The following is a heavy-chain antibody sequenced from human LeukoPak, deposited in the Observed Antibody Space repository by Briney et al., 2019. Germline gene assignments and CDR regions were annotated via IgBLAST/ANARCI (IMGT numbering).Heavy chain of an antibody. V-gene: IGHV1-69*04. CDR3: ARDIDCSSTSCLPESY. D-gene: IGHD2-2*01. J-gene: IGHJ4*02. CDR1: GGTFSSYA. Sequence: GSSVKVSCKASGGTFSSYAISWARQAPGQGLEWMGRIIPILGIANYAQKFQGRVTITADKSTSTAYMELSSLRSEDTAVYYCARDIDCSSTSCLPESYWGQGTLVTVSS. CDR2: IIPILGIA.